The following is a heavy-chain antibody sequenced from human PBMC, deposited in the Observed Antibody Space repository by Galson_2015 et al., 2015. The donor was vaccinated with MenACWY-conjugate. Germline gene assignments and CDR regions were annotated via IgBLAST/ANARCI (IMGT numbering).Heavy chain of an antibody. CDR2: INAGNGNT. CDR1: EYTFTSFA. Sequence: SVKVSCKASEYTFTSFAMHWVRQAPGQRLEWMGWINAGNGNTKYSQKFQGRLTVTSDTSAKTAYMELSSLRSEDTAVYYCARSLRDYDSGRYRIHHWGQGTLVTVSS. D-gene: IGHD3-10*01. J-gene: IGHJ1*01. V-gene: IGHV1-3*01. CDR3: ARSLRDYDSGRYRIHH.